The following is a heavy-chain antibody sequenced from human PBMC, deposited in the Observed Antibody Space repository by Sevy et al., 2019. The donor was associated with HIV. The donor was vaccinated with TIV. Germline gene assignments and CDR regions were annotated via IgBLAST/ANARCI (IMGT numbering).Heavy chain of an antibody. J-gene: IGHJ4*02. CDR3: AKAWTQLSDWYGELDY. CDR2: IRISGPNT. CDR1: GFTFSNYA. Sequence: GGSLRLSCAASGFTFSNYAMSWVRLAPGKGLEWVSSIRISGPNTNYADSVKGRFTISRDNSKNTMYLQMNSLRAEDTAVYYCAKAWTQLSDWYGELDYWGQGSLVTVSS. D-gene: IGHD6-19*01. V-gene: IGHV3-23*01.